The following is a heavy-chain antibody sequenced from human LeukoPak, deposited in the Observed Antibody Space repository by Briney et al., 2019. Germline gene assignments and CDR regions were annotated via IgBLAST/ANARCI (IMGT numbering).Heavy chain of an antibody. Sequence: PGGALRLSCAASGFTFSGYGMHWVRQAPGKGLEWVAIMWYDGTNENYVDSVKGRFTISRDNSKNTLYLQMNSLRAEDTAIYYCAKDPQRCIAVAGTCYFDHWGQGTLVTVST. D-gene: IGHD6-19*01. CDR3: AKDPQRCIAVAGTCYFDH. J-gene: IGHJ4*02. CDR1: GFTFSGYG. CDR2: MWYDGTNE. V-gene: IGHV3-33*06.